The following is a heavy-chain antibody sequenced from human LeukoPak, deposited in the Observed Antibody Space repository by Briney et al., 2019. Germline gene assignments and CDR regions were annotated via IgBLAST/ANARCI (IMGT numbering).Heavy chain of an antibody. Sequence: SETLSLTCTVSGGSISSYYWSWIRQPPGKGLEWIGYIYYSGSTNYNPSLKSRVTISVDTSKNQFSLKLSSVTAADTAVYYCARDLDFGVDVDAFDIWGQGTMVTVSS. CDR2: IYYSGST. CDR1: GGSISSYY. J-gene: IGHJ3*02. D-gene: IGHD3-3*01. V-gene: IGHV4-59*01. CDR3: ARDLDFGVDVDAFDI.